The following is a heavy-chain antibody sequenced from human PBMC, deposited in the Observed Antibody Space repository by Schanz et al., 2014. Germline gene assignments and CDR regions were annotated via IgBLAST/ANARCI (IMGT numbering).Heavy chain of an antibody. CDR2: INSVGSNT. CDR3: ANNWNLDY. Sequence: EVQLVQSGGGLVQPGGSLRLSCAASGFTFSSHWMHWVRQDPGKGLVWVARINSVGSNTDYADSVTGRFTISRDNSKNTLYLQMNSLRPEDTAVYYCANNWNLDYWGQGTLVTVSS. D-gene: IGHD1-20*01. V-gene: IGHV3-74*01. J-gene: IGHJ4*02. CDR1: GFTFSSHW.